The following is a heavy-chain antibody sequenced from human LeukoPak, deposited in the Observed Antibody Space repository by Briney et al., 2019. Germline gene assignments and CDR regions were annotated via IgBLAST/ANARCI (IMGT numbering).Heavy chain of an antibody. CDR2: IYTSGST. J-gene: IGHJ3*02. V-gene: IGHV4-61*02. CDR1: GGSISSGGYY. D-gene: IGHD3-9*01. Sequence: SETLSLTCTVSGGSISSGGYYWSWIRQPAGKGLEWIGRIYTSGSTNYNPSLKSRVTISVDTSKNQCSLKLSSVTAADTAVYYCARDPEDGISAAFDIWGQGTMVTVSS. CDR3: ARDPEDGISAAFDI.